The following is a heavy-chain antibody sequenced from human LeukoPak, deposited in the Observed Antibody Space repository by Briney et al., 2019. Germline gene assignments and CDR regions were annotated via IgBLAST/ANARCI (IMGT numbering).Heavy chain of an antibody. V-gene: IGHV3-74*01. CDR2: INSDGINT. D-gene: IGHD1-26*01. J-gene: IGHJ4*02. CDR3: ARGWWELLG. Sequence: GGSLRLSCAASGFTFSNYWMHWVRQAPGKGLVWVSRINSDGINTSYADSVKGRFTISRDNAKNSLYLQMNSLRAEDTAVYYCARGWWELLGWGQGTLVTVSS. CDR1: GFTFSNYW.